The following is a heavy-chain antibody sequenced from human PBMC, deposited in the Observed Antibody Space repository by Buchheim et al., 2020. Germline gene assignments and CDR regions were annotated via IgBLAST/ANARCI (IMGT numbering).Heavy chain of an antibody. CDR2: ISSSSSTI. Sequence: EVQLVESGGGLVQPGGSLRLSCAASGFTFSSYSMNWVRQAPGKGLEWVSYISSSSSTIYYADSVKGRFTISRDNAKNSLYLQMNSLRAEDTAVYYCAREGIYCSSTSCYYGYYYGMDVWGQGTT. CDR3: AREGIYCSSTSCYYGYYYGMDV. D-gene: IGHD2-2*01. V-gene: IGHV3-48*01. J-gene: IGHJ6*02. CDR1: GFTFSSYS.